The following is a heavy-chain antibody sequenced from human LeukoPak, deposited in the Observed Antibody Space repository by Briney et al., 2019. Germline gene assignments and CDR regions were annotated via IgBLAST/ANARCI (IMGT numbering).Heavy chain of an antibody. CDR2: ISYDGSDK. CDR1: GFTFSDYA. D-gene: IGHD3-22*01. J-gene: IGHJ4*02. V-gene: IGHV3-30-3*01. Sequence: GGSLRLSCAASGFTFSDYAMHWVRQAPGKGLEWVALISYDGSDKYYADSVKGRFTIFRDNSKNTLYLQMNSLGTEDTTVYYCVRGRYYYDSSGYLDYWGQGTLVTVSS. CDR3: VRGRYYYDSSGYLDY.